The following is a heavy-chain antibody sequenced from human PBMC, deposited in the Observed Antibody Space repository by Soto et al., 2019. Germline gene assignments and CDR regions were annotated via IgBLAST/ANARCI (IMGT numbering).Heavy chain of an antibody. CDR2: INAGNGRE. CDR3: ARGGGWVGEASFDS. CDR1: GYTFTSYT. V-gene: IGHV1-3*01. J-gene: IGHJ4*02. Sequence: QVQLEQSGAEVKKPGASVKVSCKTSGYTFTSYTLHWVRQAPGQGLEWMGWINAGNGREKYSQRFRDGVSLSTDKSATPAYMELRSLRSEDTAGYYCARGGGWVGEASFDSWGQGTQVTVSS. D-gene: IGHD3-10*01.